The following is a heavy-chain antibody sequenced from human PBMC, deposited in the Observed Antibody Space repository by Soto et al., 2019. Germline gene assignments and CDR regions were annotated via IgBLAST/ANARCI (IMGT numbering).Heavy chain of an antibody. CDR3: ARFVLTGYSYYFDY. J-gene: IGHJ4*02. Sequence: PSETLSLTCAVSSGSISSSNWWSWVRQPPGKGLEWIGEIYHSGSTNYNPSLKSRVTISVDKSKNQFSLKLSSVTAADTAVYYCARFVLTGYSYYFDYWGQGTLVTVSS. D-gene: IGHD3-9*01. CDR2: IYHSGST. V-gene: IGHV4-4*02. CDR1: SGSISSSNW.